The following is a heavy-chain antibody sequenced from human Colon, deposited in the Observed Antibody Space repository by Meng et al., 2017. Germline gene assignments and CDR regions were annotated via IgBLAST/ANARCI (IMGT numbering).Heavy chain of an antibody. CDR3: ARTYGHRFDY. CDR2: TYYRSKWYN. D-gene: IGHD5-24*01. CDR1: GDSVSSDSVT. Sequence: QVDLQKSGPGLVKLSQRLSPPCAISGDSVSSDSVTWDWIRQSPSRGLEWLGRTYYRSKWYNDYALSVRSRIIINSDTSKNHFSLQLNSVTSDDTAAYYCARTYGHRFDYWGQGTLVTVSS. V-gene: IGHV6-1*01. J-gene: IGHJ4*02.